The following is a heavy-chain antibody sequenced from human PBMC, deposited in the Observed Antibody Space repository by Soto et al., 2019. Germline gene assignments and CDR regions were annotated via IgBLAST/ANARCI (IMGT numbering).Heavy chain of an antibody. V-gene: IGHV1-69*01. CDR2: IIPIFGTA. Sequence: QVQLVHSGAEGKKHGSSVKVSCKASGGTFSSYAISWVRQAPGQGLEWMGGIIPIFGTANYAQKFQGSVTITADESTSTAYMELSSLRSEDTAVYYCASGKWELTSFDYWGQGTLVTVSS. D-gene: IGHD1-26*01. CDR1: GGTFSSYA. CDR3: ASGKWELTSFDY. J-gene: IGHJ4*02.